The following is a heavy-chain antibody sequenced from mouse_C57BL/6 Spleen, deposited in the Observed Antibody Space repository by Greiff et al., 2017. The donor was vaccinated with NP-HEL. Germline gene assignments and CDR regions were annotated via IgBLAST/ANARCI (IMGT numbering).Heavy chain of an antibody. D-gene: IGHD1-1*01. V-gene: IGHV3-1*01. CDR3: ARGDYGSSYEFAY. Sequence: EVQVVESGPGMVKPSQSLSLTCTVTGYSITSGYDWHWIRHFPGNKLEWMGYISYSGSTNYNPSLKSRISITHDTSKNHFFLKLNSVTTEDTATYYCARGDYGSSYEFAYWGQGTLVTVSA. J-gene: IGHJ3*01. CDR2: ISYSGST. CDR1: GYSITSGYD.